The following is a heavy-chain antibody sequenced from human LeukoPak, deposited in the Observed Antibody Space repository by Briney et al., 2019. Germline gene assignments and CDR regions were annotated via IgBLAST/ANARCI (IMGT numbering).Heavy chain of an antibody. CDR2: ISTSSSYI. CDR3: ARAAIAADRIYYYMDV. CDR1: VVTFSSYI. Sequence: GGSLRLSCAASVVTFSSYIMNWVRQAPGKGLEWGSFISTSSSYIHNANSVKGRFTISRDNAETSLYVHMKSLRAEDTAVYYCARAAIAADRIYYYMDVWGKGTTVTVSS. J-gene: IGHJ6*03. V-gene: IGHV3-21*01. D-gene: IGHD6-13*01.